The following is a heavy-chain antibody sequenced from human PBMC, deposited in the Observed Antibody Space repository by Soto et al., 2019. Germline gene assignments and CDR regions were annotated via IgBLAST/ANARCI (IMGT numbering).Heavy chain of an antibody. V-gene: IGHV3-23*01. CDR2: LSSSGVGT. CDR1: GFMLTSYA. J-gene: IGHJ6*02. CDR3: AKERNSSGYYGYYGMDV. Sequence: PGGSLRLSCAACGFMLTSYAXSWVRQAPGKGLEWVSALSSSGVGTYYADSVKGRFTISRDNSKNTLFLQMNSLRVEDTAVYYCAKERNSSGYYGYYGMDVWGQGTTVTVSS. D-gene: IGHD3-22*01.